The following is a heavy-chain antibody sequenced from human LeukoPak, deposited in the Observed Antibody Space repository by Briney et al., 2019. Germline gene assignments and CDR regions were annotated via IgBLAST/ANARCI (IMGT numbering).Heavy chain of an antibody. J-gene: IGHJ3*01. V-gene: IGHV3-74*03. CDR1: GFTFSNYW. D-gene: IGHD4-23*01. CDR3: ARDDGGNFNDVFDL. Sequence: GGSLRLSCAAAGFTFSNYWMHWVRQAPGKGLVWVAAIKTDGSDMQYADSVKGRFAISRDNAKNTVYLQMNSLRAEDTAVYYCARDDGGNFNDVFDLWGQGTMVTVSS. CDR2: IKTDGSDM.